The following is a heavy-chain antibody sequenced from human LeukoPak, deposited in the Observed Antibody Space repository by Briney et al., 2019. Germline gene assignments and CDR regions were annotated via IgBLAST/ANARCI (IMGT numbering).Heavy chain of an antibody. CDR1: GYSISSGYY. D-gene: IGHD3-9*01. CDR2: IYHSGST. Sequence: PSETLSLACTVSGYSISSGYYWGWIRQPPGKGLEWIGSIYHSGSTYYNPSLKSRVTISVDTSKNQFSLKLSSVTAADTAVYYCARTNFDWLLIDWFDPWGQGTLVTVSS. CDR3: ARTNFDWLLIDWFDP. J-gene: IGHJ5*02. V-gene: IGHV4-38-2*02.